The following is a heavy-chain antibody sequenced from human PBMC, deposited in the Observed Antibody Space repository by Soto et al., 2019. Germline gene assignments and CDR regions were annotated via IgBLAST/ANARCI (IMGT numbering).Heavy chain of an antibody. V-gene: IGHV1-3*01. Sequence: ASVKVSCKASGDSFRSDGIQWGRQAPGQSLEWMGWINVDNGDTKYSQNFQDRVTILRDTSASTVYMELSSLRTEDTAVYYCARVGLKYLRWFDPWGQGSLVTVSS. D-gene: IGHD6-6*01. CDR3: ARVGLKYLRWFDP. CDR1: GDSFRSDG. CDR2: INVDNGDT. J-gene: IGHJ5*02.